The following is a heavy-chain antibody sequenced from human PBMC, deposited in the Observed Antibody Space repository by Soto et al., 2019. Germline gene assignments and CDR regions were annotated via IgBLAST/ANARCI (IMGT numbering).Heavy chain of an antibody. CDR1: GGSISSSSYY. CDR2: IYYSGST. CDR3: ARQGDYGDYHFSPFDY. D-gene: IGHD4-17*01. V-gene: IGHV4-39*01. J-gene: IGHJ4*02. Sequence: PSETLSLTCTVSGGSISSSSYYWGWIRQPPGKGLEWIGSIYYSGSTYYNPSLKSRVTISVDTSKNQFSLKLSSVTAADTAVYYCARQGDYGDYHFSPFDYWGQGTMVTVYS.